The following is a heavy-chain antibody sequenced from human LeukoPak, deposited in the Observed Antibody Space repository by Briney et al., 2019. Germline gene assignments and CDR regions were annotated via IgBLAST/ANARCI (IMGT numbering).Heavy chain of an antibody. D-gene: IGHD1-26*01. CDR2: IYPHSGGT. J-gene: IGHJ4*02. Sequence: GASAKVSCKASGYTFTGYYIHWVRQAPGQGPEWMGWIYPHSGGTNYAQKFQGRVTMTRDTSISTAYMELSRLRSDDTAVYYCARDQVDAGSYFAFFDYWGQGTLVTVSS. CDR1: GYTFTGYY. CDR3: ARDQVDAGSYFAFFDY. V-gene: IGHV1-2*02.